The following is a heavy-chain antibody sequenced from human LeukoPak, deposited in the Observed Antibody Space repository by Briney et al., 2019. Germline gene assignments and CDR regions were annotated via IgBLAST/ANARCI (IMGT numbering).Heavy chain of an antibody. CDR1: GGSVRSYY. J-gene: IGHJ6*03. D-gene: IGHD4-11*01. Sequence: SETLSLTCTVSGGSVRSYYWTWIRQPPGKGLEWIGYTHISGSTNYNPSLKSRVTISVDTSKNQFSLRLASVTAADTAVYYCARQFTVTTMGYYYYYMDVWGKGTTVTVSS. CDR2: THISGST. CDR3: ARQFTVTTMGYYYYYMDV. V-gene: IGHV4-4*09.